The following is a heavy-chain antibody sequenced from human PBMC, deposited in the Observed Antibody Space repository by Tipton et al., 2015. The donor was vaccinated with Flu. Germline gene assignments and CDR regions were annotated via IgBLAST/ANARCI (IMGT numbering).Heavy chain of an antibody. CDR2: ISYDGNSK. J-gene: IGHJ6*02. D-gene: IGHD2-21*02. CDR1: GFTFSRFG. Sequence: SLRLSCAASGFTFSRFGMHWVRQAPGKGLEWVAVISYDGNSKHYADSVEGRFTISRDNSENTLYLQMNSLRAEDTALYYCARVPPLGDPYYYYYGMDVWGQGTAVTVSS. CDR3: ARVPPLGDPYYYYYGMDV. V-gene: IGHV3-30*03.